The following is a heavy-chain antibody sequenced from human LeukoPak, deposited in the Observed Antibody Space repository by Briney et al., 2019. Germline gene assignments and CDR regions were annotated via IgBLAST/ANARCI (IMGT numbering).Heavy chain of an antibody. CDR3: ARRLEYSGSKGVFDY. CDR1: GITFSSYE. Sequence: PGGSLRLSCAASGITFSSYEMNWVRQTPGKGLEWVSYISSSGRTIYYADSLKGRFTISRDNSKNTLYLQMNSLRAEDTAVYYCARRLEYSGSKGVFDYWGQGTLVTVSS. V-gene: IGHV3-48*03. CDR2: ISSSGRTI. J-gene: IGHJ4*02. D-gene: IGHD1-26*01.